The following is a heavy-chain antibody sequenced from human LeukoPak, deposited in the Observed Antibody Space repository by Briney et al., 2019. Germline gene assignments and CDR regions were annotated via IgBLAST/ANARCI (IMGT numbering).Heavy chain of an antibody. CDR3: ARDRLDIVVVVAARHHWFDP. Sequence: GASVKVSCKASGYTFTSYYLHWVRQAPGQGLEWMGIINPSGGSTNYAQKFQGRITMTRDTSTNTVYMELSSLRSEDTAVYYCARDRLDIVVVVAARHHWFDPWGQGTLVTVSS. V-gene: IGHV1-46*01. J-gene: IGHJ5*02. D-gene: IGHD2-15*01. CDR2: INPSGGST. CDR1: GYTFTSYY.